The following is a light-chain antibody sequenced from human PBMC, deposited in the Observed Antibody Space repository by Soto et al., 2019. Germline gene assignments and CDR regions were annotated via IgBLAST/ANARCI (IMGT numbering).Light chain of an antibody. CDR3: AAWDARLNGWL. CDR1: SSNIGAGYT. J-gene: IGLJ3*02. Sequence: QSVLTQPPSMSAAPGQRVTISCSGGSSNIGAGYTVHWYQQLPGKAPQLLLYYNFLLPSGVSDRFSGSKSGTSASLAISGLQSEDEAVYYCAAWDARLNGWLFGGGTKVTVL. CDR2: YNF. V-gene: IGLV1-36*01.